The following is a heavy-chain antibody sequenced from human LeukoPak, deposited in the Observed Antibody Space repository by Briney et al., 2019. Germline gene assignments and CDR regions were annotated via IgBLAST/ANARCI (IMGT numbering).Heavy chain of an antibody. CDR1: GGSISSYY. CDR3: ASSRDYYGSGSYYLPLGFDY. Sequence: SETLPLTCTVSGGSISSYYWSWIRQPPGKGLEWIGYIYYSGSTNYNSSLKSRVTISVDTSKNQFSLKLSSVTAADTAVYYCASSRDYYGSGSYYLPLGFDYWGQGTLVTVSS. V-gene: IGHV4-59*08. CDR2: IYYSGST. D-gene: IGHD3-10*01. J-gene: IGHJ4*02.